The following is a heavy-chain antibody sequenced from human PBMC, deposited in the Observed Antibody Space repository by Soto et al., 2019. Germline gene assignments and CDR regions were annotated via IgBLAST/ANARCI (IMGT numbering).Heavy chain of an antibody. J-gene: IGHJ5*02. CDR3: ARRDRSGFSYWLDT. Sequence: SETLSLTCTVSGGSISDGYFWTWIRQHPGEGLEWIGSVSDSGSTSYNTSLKSRLTISVDTSKNQFSLNLRSVTAADTAVYYCARRDRSGFSYWLDTWGQGALVTGS. CDR2: VSDSGST. V-gene: IGHV4-31*03. D-gene: IGHD3-22*01. CDR1: GGSISDGYF.